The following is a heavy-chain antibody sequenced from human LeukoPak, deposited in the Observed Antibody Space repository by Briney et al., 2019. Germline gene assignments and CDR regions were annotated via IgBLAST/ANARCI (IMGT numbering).Heavy chain of an antibody. CDR1: GFTFSSYA. D-gene: IGHD6-19*01. V-gene: IGHV3-30-3*01. J-gene: IGHJ3*02. CDR3: ARKYSSGRKGAFDI. CDR2: ISYDGSNK. Sequence: PGRSLRLSCAASGFTFSSYAMHWVRQAPGKGLEWVAVISYDGSNKYYADSVKGRFTISRDNSKNTLYLQMNSLRAEDTAVYYCARKYSSGRKGAFDIWGQGTMVTVSS.